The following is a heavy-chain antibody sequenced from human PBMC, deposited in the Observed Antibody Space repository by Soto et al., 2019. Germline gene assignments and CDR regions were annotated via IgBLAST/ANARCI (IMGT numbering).Heavy chain of an antibody. D-gene: IGHD3-3*02. CDR2: INPSGGGT. Sequence: QVQLVQSGTEVKKPGASVKVSCKASGYTFLDFYIHWVRQAPGQGLEWMGFINPSGGGTTYAQQFQGRLTMTRDTSTITVYMELITLRSEDTAIYYCARDKPFSADYWGQGTLVT. V-gene: IGHV1-46*01. J-gene: IGHJ4*02. CDR1: GYTFLDFY. CDR3: ARDKPFSADY.